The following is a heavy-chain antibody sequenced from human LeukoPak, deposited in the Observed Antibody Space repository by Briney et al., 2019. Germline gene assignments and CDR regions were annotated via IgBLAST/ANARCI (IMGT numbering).Heavy chain of an antibody. J-gene: IGHJ6*03. V-gene: IGHV1-69*13. D-gene: IGHD3-22*01. CDR1: GGTFSSYA. CDR2: IIPIFGTA. CDR3: ARDSNYYDSSGYYRDYYMDV. Sequence: SVKVSCKASGGTFSSYAISWVRQAPGQGLEWMGGIIPIFGTANYAQEFQGRVTITADESTSTAYMELRSLRSEDTAVYYCARDSNYYDSSGYYRDYYMDVWGKGTTVTISS.